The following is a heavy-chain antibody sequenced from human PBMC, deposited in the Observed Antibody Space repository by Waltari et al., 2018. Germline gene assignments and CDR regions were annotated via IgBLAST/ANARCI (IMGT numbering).Heavy chain of an antibody. D-gene: IGHD3-9*01. J-gene: IGHJ6*03. CDR1: GGSISSYY. Sequence: QVQLQESGPGLVKPSETLSLTCTVSGGSISSYYWRWIRQPPGKGLEWIGYIYYSGSTNYNPSLKSRVTISVDTSKNQFSLKLSSVTAADTAVYYCARGYLDYYYYYYMDVWGKGTTVTVSS. V-gene: IGHV4-59*01. CDR2: IYYSGST. CDR3: ARGYLDYYYYYYMDV.